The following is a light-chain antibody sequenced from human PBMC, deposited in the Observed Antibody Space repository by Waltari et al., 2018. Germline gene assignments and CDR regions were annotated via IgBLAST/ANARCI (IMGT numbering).Light chain of an antibody. V-gene: IGKV6-21*01. CDR1: HDIGGR. CDR2: YVS. CDR3: HHSSSLPYS. J-gene: IGKJ2*03. Sequence: EVVLTQSPEFQSVTLKEKVTITCRASHDIGGRLHWYQQKPDQSPETLIMYVSQSFSGVPSRFSGSGSGTDFTLTIDGLEAEDAATYYCHHSSSLPYSFGQGTKLEIK.